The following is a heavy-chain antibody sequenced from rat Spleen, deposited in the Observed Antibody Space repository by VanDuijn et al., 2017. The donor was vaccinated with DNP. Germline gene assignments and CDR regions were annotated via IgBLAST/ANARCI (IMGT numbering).Heavy chain of an antibody. J-gene: IGHJ2*01. CDR2: INNAGST. Sequence: EVQLQESGPGLVKPSQSLSLTCSVTGYSITSNHKWSWIRKFPGNELEWMGYINNAGSTNYNPSLKSRFSITRDTSKNQFFLQVNSLRNEYTATYYCARQGGSFDYWGQGVMVTVSS. V-gene: IGHV3-3*01. D-gene: IGHD1-12*02. CDR3: ARQGGSFDY. CDR1: GYSITSNHK.